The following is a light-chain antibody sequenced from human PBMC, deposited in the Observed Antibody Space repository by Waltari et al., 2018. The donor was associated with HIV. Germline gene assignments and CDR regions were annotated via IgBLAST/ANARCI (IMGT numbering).Light chain of an antibody. CDR1: SLTYYF. CDR3: NSRDSSASRWV. CDR2: GQH. V-gene: IGLV3-19*01. Sequence: SSELTQDPAVSVALGQTVKITCQGDSLTYYFASWYQQKPGQAPILLFYGQHSRPSGVPDRVSGSNAGNTAFLTIIGAQAEDEAVYFCNSRDSSASRWVFGAGTKLTV. J-gene: IGLJ3*02.